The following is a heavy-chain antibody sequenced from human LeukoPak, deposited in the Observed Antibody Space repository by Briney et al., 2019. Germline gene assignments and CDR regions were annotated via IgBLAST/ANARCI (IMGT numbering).Heavy chain of an antibody. V-gene: IGHV3-74*01. CDR1: GYTFSTYW. CDR2: INEDGSST. J-gene: IGHJ4*02. CDR3: ATQVGGNRYYYGSGSPGRVDY. D-gene: IGHD3-10*01. Sequence: GGSLRLSCAASGYTFSTYWMHWVRQGPGKGLVWVSRINEDGSSTSYAESVRGRFTISRDNAKNTLYLQMNSLRAEDTAVYYCATQVGGNRYYYGSGSPGRVDYWGQGTLVTVSS.